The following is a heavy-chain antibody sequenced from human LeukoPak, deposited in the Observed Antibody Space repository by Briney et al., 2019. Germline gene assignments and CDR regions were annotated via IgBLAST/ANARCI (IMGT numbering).Heavy chain of an antibody. CDR1: GFTVSSNY. CDR2: IYSGGST. J-gene: IGHJ6*02. V-gene: IGHV3-66*01. CDR3: ARAYVATKYYYGMDV. Sequence: RGSLRLSCAASGFTVSSNYMSWVRQAPGKGLEWVSVIYSGGSTYYADSVKGRFTISRDNSKNTLYLQMNSLRAEDTAVYYCARAYVATKYYYGMDVWGQGTTVTVSS. D-gene: IGHD5-12*01.